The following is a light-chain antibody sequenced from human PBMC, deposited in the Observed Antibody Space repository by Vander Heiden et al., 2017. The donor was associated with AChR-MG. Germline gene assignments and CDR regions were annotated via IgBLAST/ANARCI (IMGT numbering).Light chain of an antibody. Sequence: QYALTQPAYLSGSPGQSVAFSCTGTSNAVGGYNYVSWYQHHPGKAPKVIIFDVSMRPSGVSNRFSGSKSGNTASLTISGLQAEDEADYYCSSYTGSSTWVFGGGTKVTVL. CDR3: SSYTGSSTWV. V-gene: IGLV2-14*03. CDR1: SNAVGGYNY. J-gene: IGLJ3*02. CDR2: DVS.